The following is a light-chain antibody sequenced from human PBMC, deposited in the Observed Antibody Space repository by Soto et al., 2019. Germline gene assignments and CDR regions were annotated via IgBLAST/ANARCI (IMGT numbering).Light chain of an antibody. CDR3: QQYGSSPLT. CDR2: RAS. CDR1: QSVSSSF. J-gene: IGKJ4*01. Sequence: IVMTQSPGTLSLSPGERATLSCRASQSVSSSFLAWYQQKPGQAPRLLLSRASSRATGIPDRFSGSGSGTDFTLTINRLEPEDFAVYYCQQYGSSPLTFGGGTKVEIK. V-gene: IGKV3-20*01.